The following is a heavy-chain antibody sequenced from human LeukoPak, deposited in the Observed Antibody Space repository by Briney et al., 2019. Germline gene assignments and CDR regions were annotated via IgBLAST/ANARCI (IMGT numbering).Heavy chain of an antibody. J-gene: IGHJ4*02. Sequence: GGSLRLSCAASGFSFFSYTMNWVRQAPGKGLEYVSAISSNGGRTYYANSVKGRFTISRDNSKNTLYLQMGSLRAEDMAVYYCARVWGLTLDYWGQGTLVTVSS. CDR3: ARVWGLTLDY. CDR1: GFSFFSYT. D-gene: IGHD3-16*01. V-gene: IGHV3-64*01. CDR2: ISSNGGRT.